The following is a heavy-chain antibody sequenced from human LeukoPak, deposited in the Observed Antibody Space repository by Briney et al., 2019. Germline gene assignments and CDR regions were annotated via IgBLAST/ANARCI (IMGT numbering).Heavy chain of an antibody. CDR1: GFTFSSYW. V-gene: IGHV3-74*01. J-gene: IGHJ4*02. Sequence: GGSLRLSCAASGFTFSSYWMHWVRQAPGKGLVWASRINSDGSSTNYADSVKGRFTISRDNAKNTLYLQMNSLRAEDTAVYYCTRFLYYYDSSSYHDYFDYWGQGTLVTVSS. CDR3: TRFLYYYDSSSYHDYFDY. CDR2: INSDGSST. D-gene: IGHD3-22*01.